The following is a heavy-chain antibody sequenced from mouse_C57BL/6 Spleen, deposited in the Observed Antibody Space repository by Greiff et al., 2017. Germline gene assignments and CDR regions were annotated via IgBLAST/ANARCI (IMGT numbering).Heavy chain of an antibody. V-gene: IGHV1-80*01. CDR2: IYPGDGDT. D-gene: IGHD3-2*02. Sequence: VQLQQSGAELVKPGASVKISCKASGYAFSSYWMNWVKQRPGKGLEWIGQIYPGDGDTNYNGKFKGKATLTADKSSSTAYMQLSSLTSEDSAVYFCAREGAQAPFDYWGQGTTLTVSS. J-gene: IGHJ2*01. CDR3: AREGAQAPFDY. CDR1: GYAFSSYW.